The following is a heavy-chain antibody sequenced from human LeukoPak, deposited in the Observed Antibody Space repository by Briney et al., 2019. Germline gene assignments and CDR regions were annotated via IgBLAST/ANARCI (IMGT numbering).Heavy chain of an antibody. CDR3: ARGLRQDY. J-gene: IGHJ4*02. CDR2: IYYSGST. V-gene: IGHV4-39*07. D-gene: IGHD4-17*01. Sequence: SQTLSLTCTVSGGSISSGSYYWGWIRQPPGKGLEWIGSIYYSGSTYYNPSLKSRVTISVDTSKNQFSLKLSSVTAADTAVYYCARGLRQDYWGQGTLVTVSS. CDR1: GGSISSGSYY.